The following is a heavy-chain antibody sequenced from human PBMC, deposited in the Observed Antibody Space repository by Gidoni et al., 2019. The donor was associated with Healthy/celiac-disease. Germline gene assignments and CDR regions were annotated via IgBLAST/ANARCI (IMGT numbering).Heavy chain of an antibody. J-gene: IGHJ6*03. V-gene: IGHV3-23*01. CDR1: GFPFISYA. CDR3: AKECGARPRGGYYYYMDV. Sequence: EVQLLESGGGLVQPGGALRLSGAASGFPFISYAIVWVRQAPGKGLEWVSAISGIGGSTYYADSVKGRFTISRDKSNNTLDLQMNSLRAEDTAVYYCAKECGARPRGGYYYYMDVWGKGTTVTVSS. D-gene: IGHD6-6*01. CDR2: ISGIGGST.